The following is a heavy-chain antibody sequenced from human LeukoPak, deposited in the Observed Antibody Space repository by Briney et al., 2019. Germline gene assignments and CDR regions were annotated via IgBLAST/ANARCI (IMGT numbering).Heavy chain of an antibody. CDR2: SIPIFDTT. Sequence: ASVKVSCKASGGAFSRYSISWVRQAPGQGLEWMGRSIPIFDTTNYAQKFQGRVTINTDESTSTAYMELSSLRSEDTAVYYCAGRFCRSGSCLPLDYWGQGTPVTVSS. CDR3: AGRFCRSGSCLPLDY. D-gene: IGHD2-15*01. CDR1: GGAFSRYS. J-gene: IGHJ4*02. V-gene: IGHV1-69*05.